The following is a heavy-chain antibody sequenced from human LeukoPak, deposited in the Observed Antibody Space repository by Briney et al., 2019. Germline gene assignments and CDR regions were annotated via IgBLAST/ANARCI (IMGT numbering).Heavy chain of an antibody. CDR3: ARGYAPREGYFDL. CDR1: GFTFSSYD. J-gene: IGHJ2*01. Sequence: GRSLTLSCAASGFTFSSYDIHWVRQATGKGLEWVSAIGTAGDTYYLDSVKGRFTISRENAKNSLCLQMNSLRAGDTAVYYCARGYAPREGYFDLWGRGTLVTVSS. D-gene: IGHD2-8*01. V-gene: IGHV3-13*01. CDR2: IGTAGDT.